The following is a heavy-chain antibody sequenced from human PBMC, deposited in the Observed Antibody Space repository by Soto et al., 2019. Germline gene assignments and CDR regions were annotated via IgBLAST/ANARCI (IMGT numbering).Heavy chain of an antibody. Sequence: GGSLRLSYAASGFTFSSYAMSWVRQAPGKGLEWVSAISGTGGSTYYADSVKGRFTISRDNSKNTLYLQMNSLRAEDTAVYYCAKGVGVAVAGTGAFDIWGQGTMVTVSS. CDR2: ISGTGGST. J-gene: IGHJ3*02. D-gene: IGHD6-19*01. CDR3: AKGVGVAVAGTGAFDI. V-gene: IGHV3-23*01. CDR1: GFTFSSYA.